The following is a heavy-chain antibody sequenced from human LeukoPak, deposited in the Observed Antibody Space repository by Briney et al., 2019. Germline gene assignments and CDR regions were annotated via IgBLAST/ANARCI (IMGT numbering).Heavy chain of an antibody. CDR1: GDSISGSSYY. Sequence: PSETLSLTCTVSGDSISGSSYYWGWIRQPPGKGLEWIGTIYYTGSTYYNPPLKSRVTISVDTSKNQFSLRLSSVTAADTAVYYCARSRLGSGSSPFDYWGQGTLVTVSS. CDR3: ARSRLGSGSSPFDY. J-gene: IGHJ4*02. CDR2: IYYTGST. V-gene: IGHV4-39*01. D-gene: IGHD3-10*01.